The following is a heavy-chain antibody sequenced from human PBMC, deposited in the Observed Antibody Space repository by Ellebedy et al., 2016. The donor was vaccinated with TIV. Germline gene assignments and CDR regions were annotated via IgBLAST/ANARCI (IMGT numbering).Heavy chain of an antibody. CDR2: INPNTGNP. V-gene: IGHV7-4-1*02. Sequence: ASVKVSCKASGYSFSIFSMIWVRQAPGQGLEWMGWINPNTGNPTYAQGFTGRFVFSLDTSVSTAYLQISSLKAEDTAIYFCASIRRLEYYYDSWGQGTLVTVSS. CDR1: GYSFSIFS. CDR3: ASIRRLEYYYDS. D-gene: IGHD3-3*01. J-gene: IGHJ4*02.